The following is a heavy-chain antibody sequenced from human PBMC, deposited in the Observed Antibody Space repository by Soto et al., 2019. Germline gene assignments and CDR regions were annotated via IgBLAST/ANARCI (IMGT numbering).Heavy chain of an antibody. Sequence: GGSLRLSCSASGFDFSSYGIHWVRQAPGKGLEYVSAISSDGGSTYYADSVKGRFTISRDNSKNTLYLQMNSLRAEDAAVYYCGGFYGMDVWGQGTLVTVSS. D-gene: IGHD3-22*01. J-gene: IGHJ6*02. CDR3: GGFYGMDV. CDR1: GFDFSSYG. V-gene: IGHV3-64*04. CDR2: ISSDGGST.